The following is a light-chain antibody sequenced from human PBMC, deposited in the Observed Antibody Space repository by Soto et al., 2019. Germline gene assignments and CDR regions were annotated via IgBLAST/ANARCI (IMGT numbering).Light chain of an antibody. V-gene: IGKV3-20*01. J-gene: IGKJ2*01. CDR2: GAS. CDR1: QSVSSSY. CDR3: QQYGSLPYT. Sequence: EIVLTQSPGTLSLSPGERATLSCRASQSVSSSYLAWYQQKPGQAPRLLIYGASSRSTGIPDMFSGSGSGTDFTLTISRLEPEDFAVYYCQQYGSLPYTFGPGTKLEIK.